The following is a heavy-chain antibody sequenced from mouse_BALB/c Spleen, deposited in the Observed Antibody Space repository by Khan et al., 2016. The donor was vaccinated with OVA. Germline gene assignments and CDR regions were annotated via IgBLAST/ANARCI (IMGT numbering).Heavy chain of an antibody. CDR3: ARNREPDYFDY. CDR1: GFSLTNYG. V-gene: IGHV2-9*02. CDR2: IWAGGST. Sequence: QVQLKESGPGLVAPSQSLSITCTVSGFSLTNYGVHWVRQPPGKGLEWLGVIWAGGSTNYNSALMSRLSISKDNSKSQVFLQMNSLQTDDTAMYFCARNREPDYFDYWGQGTTLTVSS. J-gene: IGHJ2*01.